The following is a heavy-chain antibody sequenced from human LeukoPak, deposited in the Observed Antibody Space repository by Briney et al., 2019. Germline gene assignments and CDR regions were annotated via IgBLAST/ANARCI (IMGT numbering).Heavy chain of an antibody. D-gene: IGHD6-6*01. CDR3: ARRDSSRSFDY. CDR1: AFTFNNFA. J-gene: IGHJ4*02. CDR2: ISAGGGTT. Sequence: GWSLRLSCAASAFTFNNFAMSWVRQAPGKGLEWVSGISAGGGTTIYVDSVKGRFTISRDNSKNTLYLQMNSLRAEDTAVYYCARRDSSRSFDYWGQGTLVTVSS. V-gene: IGHV3-23*01.